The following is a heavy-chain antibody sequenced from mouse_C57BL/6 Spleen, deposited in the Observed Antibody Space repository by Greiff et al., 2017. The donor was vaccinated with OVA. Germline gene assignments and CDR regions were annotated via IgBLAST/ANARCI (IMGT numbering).Heavy chain of an antibody. CDR3: ARVAFDY. CDR2: INPSSGYT. CDR1: GYTFTSYT. V-gene: IGHV1-4*01. Sequence: QVHVKQSGAELARPGASVKMSCKASGYTFTSYTMHWVKQRPGQGLEWIGYINPSSGYTKYNQKFKDKATLTADKSSSTAYMQLSSLTSEDSAVYYCARVAFDYWGQGTTLTVSS. J-gene: IGHJ2*01.